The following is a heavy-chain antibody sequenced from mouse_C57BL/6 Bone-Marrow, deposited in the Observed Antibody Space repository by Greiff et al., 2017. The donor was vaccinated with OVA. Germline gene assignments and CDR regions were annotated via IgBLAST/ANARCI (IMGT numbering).Heavy chain of an antibody. V-gene: IGHV1-81*01. CDR2: IYPRSGNT. D-gene: IGHD2-3*01. CDR1: GYTFTSYG. J-gene: IGHJ2*01. Sequence: VQVVESGAELARPGASVKLSCKASGYTFTSYGISWVKQRTGQGLEWIGEIYPRSGNTYYNEKFKGKATLTADKSSSTAYMELRSLTSDDSAVYFCARDGYYYFDYWGQGTTLTVSS. CDR3: ARDGYYYFDY.